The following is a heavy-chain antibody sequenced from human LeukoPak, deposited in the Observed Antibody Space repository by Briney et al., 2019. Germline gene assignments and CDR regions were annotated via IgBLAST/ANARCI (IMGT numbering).Heavy chain of an antibody. CDR2: ISGRSSHV. CDR3: GRAFPPLRTSSAGDL. Sequence: PGGSLRLSCSASGFSFSDYDMNWVRQAPGKGLEWVSDISGRSSHVYYGESVKGRFTISRDNAKNSLYLQLDSLGVEDTAVYYCGRAFPPLRTSSAGDLWGQGTLVTVSS. V-gene: IGHV3-21*01. CDR1: GFSFSDYD. D-gene: IGHD3-16*01. J-gene: IGHJ1*01.